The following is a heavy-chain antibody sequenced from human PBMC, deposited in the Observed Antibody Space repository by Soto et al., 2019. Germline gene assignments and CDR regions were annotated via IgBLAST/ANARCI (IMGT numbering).Heavy chain of an antibody. CDR3: AREYYDSSGYYNAEYFQH. J-gene: IGHJ1*01. CDR1: GGTFSSYT. Sequence: QVQLVQSGAEVKKPGSSVKVSCKASGGTFSSYTISWVRQAPGQGLEWMGRIIPNRGIANYAEKFQGRVTITVDKSTSTVYMELSSLRSEETAVYYCAREYYDSSGYYNAEYFQHWGQGTLVTVSS. V-gene: IGHV1-69*08. CDR2: IIPNRGIA. D-gene: IGHD3-22*01.